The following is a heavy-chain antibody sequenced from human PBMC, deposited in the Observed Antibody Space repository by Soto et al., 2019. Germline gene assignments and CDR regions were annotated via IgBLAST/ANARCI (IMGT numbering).Heavy chain of an antibody. D-gene: IGHD2-2*01. CDR1: GGTFSSYA. CDR2: IIPIFGTA. CDR3: ARDMAVVQAAYKWFDP. V-gene: IGHV1-69*13. Sequence: SVKVSCKASGGTFSSYAISWVRQAPGQGLEWMGGIIPIFGTANYAQKFQGRVTITADESTSTAYMELSSLRSEDTAVYYCARDMAVVQAAYKWFDPWGQGTLVTVSS. J-gene: IGHJ5*02.